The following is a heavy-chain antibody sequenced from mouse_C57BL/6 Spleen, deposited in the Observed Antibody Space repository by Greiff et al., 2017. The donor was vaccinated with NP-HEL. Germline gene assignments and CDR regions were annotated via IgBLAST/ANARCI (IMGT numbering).Heavy chain of an antibody. V-gene: IGHV1-20*01. Sequence: EVQLQQSGPELVKPGDSVKISCKASGYSFTGYFMNWVMQSHGKSLEWIGRINPYYGDTFSNQKFKGKATLTVDKSSSTAHMELRSLTSEDSAVYYCASFYDYDGPLYYAMDYWGQGTSVTVSS. CDR1: GYSFTGYF. J-gene: IGHJ4*01. CDR3: ASFYDYDGPLYYAMDY. D-gene: IGHD2-4*01. CDR2: INPYYGDT.